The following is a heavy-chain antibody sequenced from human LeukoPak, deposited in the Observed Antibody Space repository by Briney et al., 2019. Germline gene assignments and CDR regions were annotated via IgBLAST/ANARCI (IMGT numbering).Heavy chain of an antibody. Sequence: GRSLRLSCAASGFTFSSYGMHWVRQAPGKGLEWVAVISYDGSNKYYADSVKGRFTISRDNSKNTLYLQMNSLRAEDTAVYYCAKGQDWFDPWGQGTLVTVSS. CDR3: AKGQDWFDP. J-gene: IGHJ5*02. V-gene: IGHV3-30*18. CDR2: ISYDGSNK. CDR1: GFTFSSYG.